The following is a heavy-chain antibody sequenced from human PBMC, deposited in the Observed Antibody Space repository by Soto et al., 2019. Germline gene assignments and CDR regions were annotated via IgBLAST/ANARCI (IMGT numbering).Heavy chain of an antibody. D-gene: IGHD6-13*01. J-gene: IGHJ5*02. Sequence: GGSLRLSCAASGFTFSSYAMHWVRQAPGKGLEWVAVISYDGSNKYYADSVKGRFTISRDNSKNTLYLQMNSLRAEDTAVYYCARDPGSSSWYNWFDPWGQGTLVTVSS. CDR2: ISYDGSNK. V-gene: IGHV3-30-3*01. CDR3: ARDPGSSSWYNWFDP. CDR1: GFTFSSYA.